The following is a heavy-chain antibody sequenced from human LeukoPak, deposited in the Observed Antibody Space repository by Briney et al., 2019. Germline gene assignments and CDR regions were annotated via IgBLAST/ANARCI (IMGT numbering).Heavy chain of an antibody. CDR3: AKTTSGTVFDY. Sequence: GGSLRLSCAASGFTFSSYGMHWVRQAPGKGLEWVAVIWYDGSNKYYADSVKGRFTISRDNSKNTLYLQMNSLRAEDTAVYYCAKTTSGTVFDYWGQETLVTVSS. D-gene: IGHD1-1*01. CDR1: GFTFSSYG. V-gene: IGHV3-33*06. CDR2: IWYDGSNK. J-gene: IGHJ4*02.